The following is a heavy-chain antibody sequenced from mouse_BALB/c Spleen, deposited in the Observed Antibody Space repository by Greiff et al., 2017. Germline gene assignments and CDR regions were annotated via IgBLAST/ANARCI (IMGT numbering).Heavy chain of an antibody. CDR3: TRNDDGYYGYFDV. D-gene: IGHD2-3*01. J-gene: IGHJ1*01. CDR1: GYTFTSYY. CDR2: INPSNGGT. V-gene: IGHV1S81*02. Sequence: QVQLQQSGAELVKPGASVKLSCKASGYTFTSYYMYWVKQRPGQGLEWIGEINPSNGGTNFNEKFKSKATLTVDKSSSTAYMQLSSLTSEDSAVYYCTRNDDGYYGYFDVWGAGTTVTVSS.